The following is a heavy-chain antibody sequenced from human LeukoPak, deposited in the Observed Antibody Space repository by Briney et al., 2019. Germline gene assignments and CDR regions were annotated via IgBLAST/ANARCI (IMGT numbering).Heavy chain of an antibody. CDR1: GGSISSYY. Sequence: SETLSLTCTVSGGSISSYYWSWIRQPAGKGLEWIGRIYTSGSTNYNPSLKSRVTMSVDTSKNQFSLQLNSVTPEDTAVYYCARTKWELVDYWGQGTLVTVSS. CDR3: ARTKWELVDY. V-gene: IGHV4-4*07. J-gene: IGHJ4*02. CDR2: IYTSGST. D-gene: IGHD1-26*01.